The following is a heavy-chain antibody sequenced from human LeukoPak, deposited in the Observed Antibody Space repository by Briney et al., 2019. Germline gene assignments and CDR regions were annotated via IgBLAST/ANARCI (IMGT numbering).Heavy chain of an antibody. D-gene: IGHD3-10*01. J-gene: IGHJ4*02. V-gene: IGHV4-38-2*01. CDR2: MYHSGST. Sequence: SETLSLTCPVSGYSISSGYYWGWIRQPPGKGLEWIGSMYHSGSTNYNPSLTSRVTMSIDTSKNQFSLRLTSVTAADTAVYFCARRFGYGSGSYHYYFDSWGQGTLVTVSS. CDR3: ARRFGYGSGSYHYYFDS. CDR1: GYSISSGYY.